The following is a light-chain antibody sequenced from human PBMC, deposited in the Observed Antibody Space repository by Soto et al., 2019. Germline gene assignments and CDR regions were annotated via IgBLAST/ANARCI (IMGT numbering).Light chain of an antibody. CDR2: EVS. CDR1: SSDVGAYNY. CDR3: TSYAGTYSFFYV. J-gene: IGLJ1*01. Sequence: QSVLTQPPSASGSPGQSVTISCTGTSSDVGAYNYVSWYQQLPGKAPKLIIYEVSKRPSGVPDRFSGSKSGNTACLTVSGLQAEDEADYYCTSYAGTYSFFYVFGTGTKVTVL. V-gene: IGLV2-8*01.